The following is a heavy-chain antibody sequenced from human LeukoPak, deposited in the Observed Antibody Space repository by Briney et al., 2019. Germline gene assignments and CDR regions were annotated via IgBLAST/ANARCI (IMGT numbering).Heavy chain of an antibody. V-gene: IGHV3-30-3*01. D-gene: IGHD4-23*01. J-gene: IGHJ4*02. CDR2: ISFDGSNK. CDR1: GFPFISYT. Sequence: PGRSLGLSFAAPGFPFISYTIHWVRQAPGKGRERVAVISFDGSNKYYADSAKGRFSISRDNSKNTLYLQMNSLGAEDTAVYYCARGGNPRDGPDYWGQGTLVTVSS. CDR3: ARGGNPRDGPDY.